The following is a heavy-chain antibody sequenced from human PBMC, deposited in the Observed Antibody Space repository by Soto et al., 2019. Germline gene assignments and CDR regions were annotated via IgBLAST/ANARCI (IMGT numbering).Heavy chain of an antibody. V-gene: IGHV4-34*01. Sequence: SETLSLTCAVYGGSFSGYYWSWIRQPPGKGLEWIGEINHSGSTNYNPSLKSRVTISVDTSKNQFSLKLSSVTAADTAVYYCARGVVVTRRTIDPWGQGTLVTVSS. J-gene: IGHJ5*02. CDR2: INHSGST. D-gene: IGHD2-15*01. CDR1: GGSFSGYY. CDR3: ARGVVVTRRTIDP.